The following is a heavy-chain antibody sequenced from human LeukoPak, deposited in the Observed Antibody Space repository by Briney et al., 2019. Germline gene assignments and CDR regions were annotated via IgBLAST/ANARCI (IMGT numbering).Heavy chain of an antibody. J-gene: IGHJ6*03. D-gene: IGHD3-16*01. V-gene: IGHV4-34*01. CDR3: ARIGDDEGYYYYYYMDV. Sequence: PSETLSLTCTVYGGSFSGYYWSWIRQPPGKGLEWIGEINHSGSTNYNPSLKSRVTISVDTSKNQFSLKLSSVTAADTAVYYCARIGDDEGYYYYYYMDVWGKGTRVTISS. CDR2: INHSGST. CDR1: GGSFSGYY.